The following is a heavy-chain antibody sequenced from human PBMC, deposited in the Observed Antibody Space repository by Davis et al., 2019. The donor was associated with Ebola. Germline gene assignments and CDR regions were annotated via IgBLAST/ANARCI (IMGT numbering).Heavy chain of an antibody. CDR1: AYTFTSYY. Sequence: ASVTVSCKASAYTFTSYYMHWVRQAPGQGLEWMGIINPSGSSTSYAQKFQGRVTMTRDTSTSTVYMELSSLSTEDKAVYYCTRSNPGEDVWGQGTTVTVSS. CDR3: TRSNPGEDV. V-gene: IGHV1-46*01. J-gene: IGHJ6*02. CDR2: INPSGSST. D-gene: IGHD3-10*01.